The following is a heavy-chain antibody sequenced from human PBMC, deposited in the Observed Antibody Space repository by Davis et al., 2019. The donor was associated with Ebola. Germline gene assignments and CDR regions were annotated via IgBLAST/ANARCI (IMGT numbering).Heavy chain of an antibody. CDR1: GGTFSTYD. D-gene: IGHD1-1*01. J-gene: IGHJ6*02. V-gene: IGHV1-8*02. Sequence: AASVKVSCKASGGTFSTYDINWVRQATGQGLEWMGWMNPNSGDTGYAQKFQGRVTMTRNNSISTAYMELSSLRSEDTAVYYCAREGTGDGFIYYYGMDVWGQGTTVTVSS. CDR3: AREGTGDGFIYYYGMDV. CDR2: MNPNSGDT.